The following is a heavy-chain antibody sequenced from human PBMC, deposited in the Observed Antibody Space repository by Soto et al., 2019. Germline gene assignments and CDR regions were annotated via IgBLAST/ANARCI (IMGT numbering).Heavy chain of an antibody. Sequence: QVQLVQSGAEVKKPGASVKVSCKASGYTFTSYGISWVRQAPGQGLEWMGWISAYNGNTNYAQKLQGRVTMNSDTSTITAYREHRSLRSDHTAVYSCARSAYCSSTSCPPVDWFDPWGQGTLVTVSS. J-gene: IGHJ5*02. V-gene: IGHV1-18*01. CDR2: ISAYNGNT. D-gene: IGHD2-2*01. CDR3: ARSAYCSSTSCPPVDWFDP. CDR1: GYTFTSYG.